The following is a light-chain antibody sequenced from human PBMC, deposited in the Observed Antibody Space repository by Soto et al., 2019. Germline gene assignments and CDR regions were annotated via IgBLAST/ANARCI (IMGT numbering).Light chain of an antibody. Sequence: QSVLTQPASVSGSPGQSISISCTGTSIDFDLYKYVSWYQQHPGKAPKLMIYQVTNRPSGVSNRFSGSKSGNTASLTISGLQAEDEADYYCSSYTSSINYVFGTGTKVTVL. CDR3: SSYTSSINYV. CDR2: QVT. CDR1: SIDFDLYKY. J-gene: IGLJ1*01. V-gene: IGLV2-14*01.